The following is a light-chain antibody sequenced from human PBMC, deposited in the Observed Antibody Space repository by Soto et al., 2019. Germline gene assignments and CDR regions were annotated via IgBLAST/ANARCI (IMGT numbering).Light chain of an antibody. CDR2: GAS. Sequence: EIVLTQSQGTLSLSPGERAILSCRASQSVSSSYLAWYQQKPGQAPRLLIYGASSRATGIPDRFSGSGSGTDVTLTISRLEPEDFAVYYGQQYGSSPRTFGQGTKVEIK. CDR3: QQYGSSPRT. J-gene: IGKJ1*01. V-gene: IGKV3-20*01. CDR1: QSVSSSY.